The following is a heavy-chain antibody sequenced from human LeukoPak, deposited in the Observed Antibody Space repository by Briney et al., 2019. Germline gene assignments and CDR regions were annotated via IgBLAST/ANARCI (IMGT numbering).Heavy chain of an antibody. CDR2: IHSNGGA. V-gene: IGHV4-59*01. J-gene: IGHJ5*02. Sequence: SETLSLTCTVSGGSISHYYWSWIRQPPGKGLEWIGFIHSNGGANYNASLNSRATISRDTSRSQVSLKLTSVTAADTAVYYCASSNLGSLGQFDPWGQGTLVTVSS. D-gene: IGHD3-10*01. CDR3: ASSNLGSLGQFDP. CDR1: GGSISHYY.